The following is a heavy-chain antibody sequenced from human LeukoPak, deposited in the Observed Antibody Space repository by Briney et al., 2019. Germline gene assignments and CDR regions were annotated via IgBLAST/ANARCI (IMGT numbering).Heavy chain of an antibody. D-gene: IGHD6-13*01. CDR2: ISYDGSNR. CDR1: GFTFSSYA. V-gene: IGHV3-30*18. J-gene: IGHJ3*02. Sequence: GGSLRLSCAASGFTFSSYAMSWVRQAPGKGLEWVTVISYDGSNRYYADSVKGRFTISRDNSKNTLSLQMNSLRAEDTAVYYCAKDDAYSSSWYALDIWGQGTMVTVSS. CDR3: AKDDAYSSSWYALDI.